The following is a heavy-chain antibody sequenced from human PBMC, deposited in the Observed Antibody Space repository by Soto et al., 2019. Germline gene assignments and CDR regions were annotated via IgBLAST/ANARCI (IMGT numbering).Heavy chain of an antibody. J-gene: IGHJ6*02. CDR3: ARDIDNRDYYYGLDV. V-gene: IGHV3-48*03. Sequence: GGSLRLSCVASGFVFKNYEMNWVRQAPGKGLEWISYISNSGNTIYVADSMRGRFTISRDNAKNSLFLQMNSLRADDTAVYYCARDIDNRDYYYGLDVWGQGTTVTVPS. CDR2: ISNSGNTI. D-gene: IGHD1-20*01. CDR1: GFVFKNYE.